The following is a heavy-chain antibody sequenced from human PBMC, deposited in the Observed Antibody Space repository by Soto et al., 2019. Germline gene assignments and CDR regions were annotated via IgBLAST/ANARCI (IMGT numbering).Heavy chain of an antibody. J-gene: IGHJ6*03. CDR2: IKQDGSEK. V-gene: IGHV3-7*01. D-gene: IGHD3-9*01. Sequence: GGSLRLSCAASGFTFSSYWMSWVRQAPGKGLEWVANIKQDGSEKYYVDSVKGRFTISRDNAKNSLYLQMNSLRAEDTAVYYCARGYFDWLGYYYYYMDVWGKGTTVTVS. CDR1: GFTFSSYW. CDR3: ARGYFDWLGYYYYYMDV.